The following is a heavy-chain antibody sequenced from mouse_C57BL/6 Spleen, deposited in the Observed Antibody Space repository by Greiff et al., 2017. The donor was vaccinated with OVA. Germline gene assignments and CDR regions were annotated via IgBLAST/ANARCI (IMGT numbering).Heavy chain of an antibody. CDR3: AREYYGSSLDY. V-gene: IGHV1-64*01. J-gene: IGHJ2*01. D-gene: IGHD1-1*01. Sequence: VQLQQPGAELVKPGASVKLSCKASGYTFTSYWRNGVKHRHGQSLEWIVMIHPTSGSTNYNEKFKSKATLTVDKSSSTAYMQLSSLTSEDSAVYYCAREYYGSSLDYWGQGTTLTVSS. CDR1: GYTFTSYW. CDR2: IHPTSGST.